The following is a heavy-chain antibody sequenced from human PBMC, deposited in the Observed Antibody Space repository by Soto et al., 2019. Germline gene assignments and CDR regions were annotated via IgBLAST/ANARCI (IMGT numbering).Heavy chain of an antibody. V-gene: IGHV3-48*03. Sequence: PGGSLRLSCAASGFTVTNYEMSWVRQAPGKGLEWVSYINSGGTSIKYADSVKGRFTISRDNARNSLYLQMNSLRDEDTAVYYCVRENYGDAFDFWGQGALVTVYS. CDR1: GFTVTNYE. J-gene: IGHJ4*02. CDR2: INSGGTSI. D-gene: IGHD4-17*01. CDR3: VRENYGDAFDF.